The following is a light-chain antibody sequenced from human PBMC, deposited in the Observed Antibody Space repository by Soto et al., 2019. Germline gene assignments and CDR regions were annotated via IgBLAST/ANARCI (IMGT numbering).Light chain of an antibody. J-gene: IGLJ3*02. CDR3: QTWGTGPWV. V-gene: IGLV4-69*01. CDR1: SGHSTYA. CDR2: LNSDGSP. Sequence: QPVLTQSPSASASLGASVKLTCTLSSGHSTYAIAWHQQQPEKGPRYLMKLNSDGSPSKGDGIPDRFSGSSSGAERYLTISGLQSEDEADYYCQTWGTGPWVFGGGTKVTVL.